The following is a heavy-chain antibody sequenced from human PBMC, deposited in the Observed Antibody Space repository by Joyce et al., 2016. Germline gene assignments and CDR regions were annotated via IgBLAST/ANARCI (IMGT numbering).Heavy chain of an antibody. CDR2: IYYTGNT. CDR3: ARLKDTSYSLDY. D-gene: IGHD2-15*01. CDR1: GGSIRSYF. J-gene: IGHJ4*02. Sequence: QIQLQESGPGLVKPSETLSLTCTVSGGSIRSYFWSWIRQPPGKGLEYLGYIYYTGNTNYNSSLKRRVTISIDTSKNQFSLRLSAVTAADTAVYYCARLKDTSYSLDYWGQGTLVTASS. V-gene: IGHV4-59*01.